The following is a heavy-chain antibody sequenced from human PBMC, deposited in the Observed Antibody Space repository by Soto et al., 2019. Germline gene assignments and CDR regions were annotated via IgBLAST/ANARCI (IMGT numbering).Heavy chain of an antibody. V-gene: IGHV3-7*03. J-gene: IGHJ3*02. CDR3: AKDYFWGIAVAGTGGAFDI. CDR2: IKQDGSEK. D-gene: IGHD6-19*01. Sequence: GGSLRLSCAASGFTFSSYAMSWVRQAPGKGLEWVANIKQDGSEKYYVDSLEGRFSISRDNSKNSLYLQMNSLRAEDTAVYYCAKDYFWGIAVAGTGGAFDIWGQGTMVTVSS. CDR1: GFTFSSYA.